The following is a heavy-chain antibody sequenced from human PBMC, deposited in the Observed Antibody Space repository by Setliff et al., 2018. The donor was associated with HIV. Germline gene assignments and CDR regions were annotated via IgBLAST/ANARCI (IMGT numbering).Heavy chain of an antibody. J-gene: IGHJ4*02. V-gene: IGHV1-69*02. D-gene: IGHD3-22*01. CDR2: IIPILGVP. Sequence: GPSVKVSCKASGGPFTSSSIGWVRQAPGQGLEWRGRIIPILGVPSYAQKCQGRVTITADKSPSTSYMHLSSLRPEDTAVYFCARGGDYDSSGYIFFPGLPDYWGQGTLVTVSS. CDR3: ARGGDYDSSGYIFFPGLPDY. CDR1: GGPFTSSS.